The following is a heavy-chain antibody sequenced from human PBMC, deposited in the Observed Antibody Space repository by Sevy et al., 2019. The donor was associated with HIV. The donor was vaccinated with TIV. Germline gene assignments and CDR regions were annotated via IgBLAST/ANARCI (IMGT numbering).Heavy chain of an antibody. CDR3: AREGILTGDRGWIDP. V-gene: IGHV3-33*01. Sequence: EGSLRLSCAASGFSFTNYAMHWLLQAPGKELEWVAVIGDDGSNKYYADSVKGRFTISRDNSKNTLYLEMNGLRAEDTAVYYCAREGILTGDRGWIDPWGQGTLVTVSS. J-gene: IGHJ5*02. CDR2: IGDDGSNK. D-gene: IGHD7-27*01. CDR1: GFSFTNYA.